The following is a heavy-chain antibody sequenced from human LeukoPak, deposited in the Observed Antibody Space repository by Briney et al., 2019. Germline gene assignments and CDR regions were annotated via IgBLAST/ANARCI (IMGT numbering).Heavy chain of an antibody. Sequence: GGSLRLSCAASGFTFSSYAMSWVRQAPGKGLEWVSAISGSGGSTYYADSVKGRFTISRGNSKNTLYLQMNSLRAEDTAVYYCAKDPDREMATIFDYWGQGTLVTVSS. CDR2: ISGSGGST. CDR1: GFTFSSYA. J-gene: IGHJ4*02. D-gene: IGHD5-24*01. CDR3: AKDPDREMATIFDY. V-gene: IGHV3-23*01.